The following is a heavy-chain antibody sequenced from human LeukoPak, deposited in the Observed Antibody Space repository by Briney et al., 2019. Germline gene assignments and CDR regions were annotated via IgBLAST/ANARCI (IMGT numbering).Heavy chain of an antibody. D-gene: IGHD5-24*01. CDR2: IYHSGRT. CDR1: GASISSGGYS. CDR3: ARGAMATTPFFDY. Sequence: PSETLSLTCAVSGASISSGGYSWTWIRQQPGKGLEWIGYIYHSGRTYYNPSLKSRVTISVDRSKNQFSLKLSSVTVADTAVYYCARGAMATTPFFDYWGQGTLVTVSS. V-gene: IGHV4-30-2*01. J-gene: IGHJ4*02.